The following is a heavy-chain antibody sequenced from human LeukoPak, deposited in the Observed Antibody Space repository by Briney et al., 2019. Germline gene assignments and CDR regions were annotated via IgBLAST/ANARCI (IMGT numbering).Heavy chain of an antibody. J-gene: IGHJ4*02. V-gene: IGHV4-59*12. CDR3: ARTPIYYYDNSGYYN. CDR1: GGSISNYY. CDR2: VYYSGST. Sequence: PSETLSLTCTVSGGSISNYYWSWIRQPPGKGLDWIGYVYYSGSTNYNPSLKSRVTMSVDTSKNQFSLKLSSVTAADTAVYFCARTPIYYYDNSGYYNWGQGTLVTVSS. D-gene: IGHD3-22*01.